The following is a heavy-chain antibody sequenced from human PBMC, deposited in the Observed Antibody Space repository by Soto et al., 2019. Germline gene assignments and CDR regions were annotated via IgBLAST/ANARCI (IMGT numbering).Heavy chain of an antibody. CDR1: GFTFSAFE. D-gene: IGHD1-26*01. CDR3: ARDWDRNTLDGHFDH. CDR2: IGSSGGDI. Sequence: QTGGSLRLSCAASGFTFSAFELNWVRQAPGKGLEWVACIGSSGGDIYYADSVKGRFTISRDNAKDSLYLQMDSLRTEDTAIYYCARDWDRNTLDGHFDHWGQGTQVTVSS. J-gene: IGHJ4*02. V-gene: IGHV3-48*03.